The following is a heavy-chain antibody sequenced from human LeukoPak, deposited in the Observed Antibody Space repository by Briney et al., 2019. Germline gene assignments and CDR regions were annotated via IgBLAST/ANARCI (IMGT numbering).Heavy chain of an antibody. D-gene: IGHD2-2*01. CDR2: INPNSGGT. Sequence: ASVKVSCKASGYTFTGYYMHWVRQAPGQGLEWMGWINPNSGGTNYAQKFQGRVTMNRDTSISTAYMELSRLRSDDTAVYYCARGSEYQLLFEDYWGQGTLVTVSS. J-gene: IGHJ4*02. CDR3: ARGSEYQLLFEDY. CDR1: GYTFTGYY. V-gene: IGHV1-2*02.